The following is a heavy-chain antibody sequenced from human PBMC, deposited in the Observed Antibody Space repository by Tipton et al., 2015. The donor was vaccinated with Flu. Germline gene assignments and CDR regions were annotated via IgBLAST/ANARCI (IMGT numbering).Heavy chain of an antibody. Sequence: QVQLVQSGAEVKKPGASVKVSCEASGYTLTGYYVHWVRQAPGQGLEWMGWINPNNGGTNYAQKFLGRVTMTRDTSISTASMELSRLRSDDTAVYYCARGTTYHYDSSGRGDFDYWGQGTLVTVSS. CDR1: GYTLTGYY. CDR2: INPNNGGT. J-gene: IGHJ4*02. D-gene: IGHD3-22*01. V-gene: IGHV1-2*02. CDR3: ARGTTYHYDSSGRGDFDY.